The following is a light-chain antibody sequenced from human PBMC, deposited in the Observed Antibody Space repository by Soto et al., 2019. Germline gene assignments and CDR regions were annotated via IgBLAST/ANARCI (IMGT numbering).Light chain of an antibody. V-gene: IGLV2-18*01. CDR2: EAS. J-gene: IGLJ1*01. Sequence: QSALIQPPSVSGSPGQSVTVSCTGTSTDFVSYNRVSWYQQPPGTAPKLIIYEASNRPSGVPDRFSGSKSGNTASLTISGLQAADEADYYCSLYTSENTYVFGTGTKV. CDR1: STDFVSYNR. CDR3: SLYTSENTYV.